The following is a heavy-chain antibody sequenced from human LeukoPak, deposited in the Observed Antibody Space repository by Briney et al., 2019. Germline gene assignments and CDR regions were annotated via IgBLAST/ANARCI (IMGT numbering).Heavy chain of an antibody. J-gene: IGHJ5*02. Sequence: PGGSLRLSCAASGFTVSSNYMSWVRQAPGKGLEWVSVIYSGGSTYYADSVEGRFTISRDNSKNTLYLQMNSLRAEDTAVYYCARGFSGSSFDPWGQGTLVTVSS. D-gene: IGHD1-26*01. V-gene: IGHV3-53*01. CDR1: GFTVSSNY. CDR2: IYSGGST. CDR3: ARGFSGSSFDP.